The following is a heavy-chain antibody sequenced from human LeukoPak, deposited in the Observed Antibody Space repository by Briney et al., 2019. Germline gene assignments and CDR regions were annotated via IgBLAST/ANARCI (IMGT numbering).Heavy chain of an antibody. CDR1: GGSLSSGGYY. Sequence: LQTLSLTCTVSGGSLSSGGYYWGWIRQHPGKGLEWIGYIYYGGRTYYNPSLKSRVTISVDTSKNQFSLKLSSVTAADTAVYYCARVGLDYYDSSGYYYVNAFDIWGQGTMVTVSS. CDR2: IYYGGRT. J-gene: IGHJ3*02. D-gene: IGHD3-22*01. CDR3: ARVGLDYYDSSGYYYVNAFDI. V-gene: IGHV4-31*03.